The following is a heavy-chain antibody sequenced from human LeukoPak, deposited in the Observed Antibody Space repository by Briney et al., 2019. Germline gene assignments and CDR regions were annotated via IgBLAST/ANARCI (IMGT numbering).Heavy chain of an antibody. Sequence: SETLSLTCTVSGYSISTGYFWGWIRQTPGKGLGWIGSIYHSGTTYYNPSLKSRVTISVDTSENQFSLKLNSVTAADTAVYYCARDGSYYRDWFDPWGQGTLVTVS. D-gene: IGHD1-26*01. J-gene: IGHJ5*02. CDR3: ARDGSYYRDWFDP. CDR1: GYSISTGYF. CDR2: IYHSGTT. V-gene: IGHV4-38-2*02.